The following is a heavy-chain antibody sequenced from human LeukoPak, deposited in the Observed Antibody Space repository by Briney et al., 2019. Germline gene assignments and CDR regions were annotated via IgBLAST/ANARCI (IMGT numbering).Heavy chain of an antibody. J-gene: IGHJ4*02. CDR2: ISAYNGNT. V-gene: IGHV1-18*01. Sequence: ASVKVSCKASGYTFTSYGISWVRQAPGQGLEWMGWISAYNGNTNYAQKLQGRVTMTTDTSTSTAYMELRSLRSDDTAVYYCARAALGYYDSSGYFFDHWGQGTLVTVSS. CDR3: ARAALGYYDSSGYFFDH. D-gene: IGHD3-22*01. CDR1: GYTFTSYG.